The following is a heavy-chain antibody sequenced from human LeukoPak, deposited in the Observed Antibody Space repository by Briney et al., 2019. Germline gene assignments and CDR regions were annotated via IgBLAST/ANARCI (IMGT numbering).Heavy chain of an antibody. D-gene: IGHD2-15*01. Sequence: SETLSLTCTVSGGSISSYYWSWIRQPPGKGLEWLGYIYYSGSTDYNPSLKSRVTISVDTSKNQFSLKLSSVTAADTAVYYCARGVSSVYAYYFDYWGQGTLVTVSS. V-gene: IGHV4-59*08. CDR3: ARGVSSVYAYYFDY. J-gene: IGHJ4*02. CDR1: GGSISSYY. CDR2: IYYSGST.